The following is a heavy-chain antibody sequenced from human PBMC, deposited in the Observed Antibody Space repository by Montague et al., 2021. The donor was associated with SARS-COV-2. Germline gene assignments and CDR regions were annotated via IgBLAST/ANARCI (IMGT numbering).Heavy chain of an antibody. CDR2: IYDSAST. CDR3: ARRLTGLEPPFDP. V-gene: IGHV4-39*01. Sequence: SETLSLTCDVSGDSISGSYYYWAWIRQPPGMGWDWVRNIYDSASTMYNLSLTSRVTMSVDTSKNQFSLHLKLVTAADTAVYSCARRLTGLEPPFDPWGQGTLVIVSS. CDR1: GDSISGSYYY. J-gene: IGHJ5*02. D-gene: IGHD1-1*01.